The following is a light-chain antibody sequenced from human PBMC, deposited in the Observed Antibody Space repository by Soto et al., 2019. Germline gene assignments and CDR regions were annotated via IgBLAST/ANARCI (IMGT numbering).Light chain of an antibody. CDR2: AAS. V-gene: IGKV1-39*01. J-gene: IGKJ5*01. Sequence: DIQMTQSPSSLAASVGDRVTITCRASQSISRYLNWYQQSPRKAPKLLIYAASSLQSGVPSRFSGSGSGTDFTLTISSLQPEDFATYYCQQSYSTPPITFGQGTRLEIK. CDR3: QQSYSTPPIT. CDR1: QSISRY.